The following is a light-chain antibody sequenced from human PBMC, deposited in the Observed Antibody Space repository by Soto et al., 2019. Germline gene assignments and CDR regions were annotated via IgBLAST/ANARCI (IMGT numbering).Light chain of an antibody. Sequence: EIVLTQSPGTLSLSPGERGTLSCRASQNLGTLYLAWFQQKSGQAPRLLIYSASRRATGIPDRFTGGGSGTDFTLTINRVEPEDFAVYFCQQYAGSPRTFGQGTKVDIK. CDR2: SAS. V-gene: IGKV3-20*01. J-gene: IGKJ1*01. CDR3: QQYAGSPRT. CDR1: QNLGTLY.